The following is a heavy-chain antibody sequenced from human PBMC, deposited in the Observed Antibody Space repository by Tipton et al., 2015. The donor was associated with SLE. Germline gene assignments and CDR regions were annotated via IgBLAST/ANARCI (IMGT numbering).Heavy chain of an antibody. J-gene: IGHJ4*02. Sequence: TLSLTCTVSGGSLSSHFWSWIRRPPGQALEWIAYINYSGSTNYNPSLKSRVTMSVDTSKNQFSLKLSSVTAADTAVYYCARRRGSSWYEDYFDYWGQGTLVTVSS. CDR1: GGSLSSHF. D-gene: IGHD6-13*01. V-gene: IGHV4-59*11. CDR2: INYSGST. CDR3: ARRRGSSWYEDYFDY.